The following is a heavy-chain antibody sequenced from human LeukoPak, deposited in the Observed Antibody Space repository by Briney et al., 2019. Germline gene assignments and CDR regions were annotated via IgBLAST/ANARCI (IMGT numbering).Heavy chain of an antibody. CDR3: ARDQGYYYMDV. J-gene: IGHJ6*03. CDR1: GFTFSSYS. Sequence: GGSLRLSCAAPGFTFSSYSMSWVRQAPGKGLEWVSSISSSSSYIYYADSVKGRFTISRDNAKNSLYLQMNSLRAEDTAVYYCARDQGYYYMDVWGKGTTVTVSS. CDR2: ISSSSSYI. V-gene: IGHV3-21*01.